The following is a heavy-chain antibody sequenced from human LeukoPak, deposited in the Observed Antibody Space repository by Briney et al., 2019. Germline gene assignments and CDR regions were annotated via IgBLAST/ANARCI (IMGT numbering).Heavy chain of an antibody. J-gene: IGHJ4*02. CDR3: ARDEIIVGATKGSDY. CDR1: GYTFTSYG. Sequence: ASVKVSCKASGYTFTSYGISWVRQAPGQGLEWMGWISAYNGNTNYAQKLQGRVTMTTDTSTSTAYMELRSLRSDDTAVYYCARDEIIVGATKGSDYWGQGTLVTVSS. D-gene: IGHD1-26*01. V-gene: IGHV1-18*04. CDR2: ISAYNGNT.